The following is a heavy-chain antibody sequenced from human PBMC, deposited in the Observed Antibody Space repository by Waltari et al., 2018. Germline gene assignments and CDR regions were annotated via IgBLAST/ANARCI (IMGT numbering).Heavy chain of an antibody. D-gene: IGHD2-8*01. J-gene: IGHJ5*02. CDR2: INAGNGNT. Sequence: QVQLVQSGAEVKKPGASVKVSCKASGYTFTSYAMHWVRQAPGQRLEWMGWINAGNGNTKYSQKFQGRVTITTDESTSTAYMELSSLRSEDTAVYYCARAGMVYAPSNWFDPWGQGTLVTVSS. CDR1: GYTFTSYA. V-gene: IGHV1-3*01. CDR3: ARAGMVYAPSNWFDP.